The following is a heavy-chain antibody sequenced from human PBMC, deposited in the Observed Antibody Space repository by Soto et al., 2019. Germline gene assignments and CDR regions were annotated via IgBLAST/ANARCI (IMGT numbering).Heavy chain of an antibody. CDR2: ISSSSSYI. CDR1: GFTFSSYS. V-gene: IGHV3-21*01. D-gene: IGHD3-16*01. J-gene: IGHJ6*02. CDR3: ARDRRGSGGLRLYYYYGMDV. Sequence: GGSLRLSCAASGFTFSSYSMNWVRQAPGKGLEWVSSISSSSSYIYYADSVKGRFTISRDNAKNSLYLQMNSLRAEDTAVYYCARDRRGSGGLRLYYYYGMDVWGQGTTVTVSS.